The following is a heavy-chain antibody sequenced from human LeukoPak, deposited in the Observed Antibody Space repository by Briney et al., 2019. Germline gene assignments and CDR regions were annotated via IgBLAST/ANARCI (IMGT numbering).Heavy chain of an antibody. V-gene: IGHV1-18*04. CDR3: ARDRVQGIAAAGEGENNWFDP. CDR1: GYTFTGYY. D-gene: IGHD6-13*01. CDR2: ISAYKGNT. Sequence: ALVKVSCKASGYTFTGYYMHWVRQAPGQGLEWMGWISAYKGNTNYAQKLQGRVTMTTDTSTSTAYMELSSLRSEDTAVYYCARDRVQGIAAAGEGENNWFDPWGQGTLVTVSS. J-gene: IGHJ5*02.